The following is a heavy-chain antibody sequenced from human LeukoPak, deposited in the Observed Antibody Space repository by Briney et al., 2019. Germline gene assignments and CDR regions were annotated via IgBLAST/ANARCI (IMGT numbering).Heavy chain of an antibody. D-gene: IGHD6-19*01. V-gene: IGHV1-8*01. CDR2: MNPNSGNT. J-gene: IGHJ4*02. Sequence: ASVKVSCKSSGYTFTSCDNNRVRHPTAQGHGWMGWMNPNSGNTGYGQSFQGRITMTRDISIGTAYMELSNLTSEDTAIYYCTRGSSGRRDNWGQGTLVTVSA. CDR3: TRGSSGRRDN. CDR1: GYTFTSCD.